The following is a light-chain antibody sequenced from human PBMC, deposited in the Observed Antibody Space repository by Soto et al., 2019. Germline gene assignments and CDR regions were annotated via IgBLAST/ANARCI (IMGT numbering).Light chain of an antibody. J-gene: IGLJ1*01. CDR2: EVS. Sequence: QSALTQPASVSGSPGQSITISCTGTSSDVGGYNYVSWYQQHPGKAPKLMIYEVSTRPSGVSNRFSGSKSGNTASLTISGLQAEYEADYYCSSYTSSSTLNYVFGTGTKLTVL. V-gene: IGLV2-14*01. CDR3: SSYTSSSTLNYV. CDR1: SSDVGGYNY.